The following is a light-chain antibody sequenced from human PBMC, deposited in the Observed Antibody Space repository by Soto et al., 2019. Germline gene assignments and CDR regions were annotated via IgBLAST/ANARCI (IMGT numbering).Light chain of an antibody. CDR3: QQYNSYSRT. CDR2: DAS. Sequence: DIPMTQSPSTLSASVGDRVTITCRASQSISSWLAWYQQKPGKAPKLLIYDASSLESGVPSRFSGSGSGTEFTLTISSLQPDAFATYYCQQYNSYSRTFGQGTKVEIK. J-gene: IGKJ1*01. V-gene: IGKV1-5*01. CDR1: QSISSW.